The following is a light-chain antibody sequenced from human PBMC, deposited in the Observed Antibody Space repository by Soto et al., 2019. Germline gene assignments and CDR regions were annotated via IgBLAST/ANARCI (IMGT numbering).Light chain of an antibody. J-gene: IGKJ1*01. CDR2: WAS. Sequence: DIVMTQSPDSLAVSLGEGATINCKSSQSVLYSPNNKNYLAWYQQKPGQPPKLLVYWASTRESGVPDRFSGSVSGTDFTLTISILQAEDAAVYYCHHYHSAPQTFGQATQVEIK. V-gene: IGKV4-1*01. CDR1: QSVLYSPNNKNY. CDR3: HHYHSAPQT.